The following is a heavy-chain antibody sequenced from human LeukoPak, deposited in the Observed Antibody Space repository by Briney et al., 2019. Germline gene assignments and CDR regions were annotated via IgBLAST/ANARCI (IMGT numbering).Heavy chain of an antibody. D-gene: IGHD2-2*01. V-gene: IGHV1-69*13. CDR3: AGDYCSSTSCQNWFDP. J-gene: IGHJ5*02. CDR1: GGTFSSYA. Sequence: ASVKVSCKASGGTFSSYAISWVRQAPGQGLEWMGGIIPIFGTANYAQKFQGRVTITADESTSTAYMELSSLRSEDTAVYYCAGDYCSSTSCQNWFDPWGQGTLVTVSS. CDR2: IIPIFGTA.